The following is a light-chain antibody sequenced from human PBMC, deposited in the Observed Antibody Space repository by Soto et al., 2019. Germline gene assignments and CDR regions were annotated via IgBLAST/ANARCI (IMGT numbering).Light chain of an antibody. V-gene: IGKV1-39*01. CDR1: QTINTY. J-gene: IGKJ2*01. CDR3: QQSSSAPFN. Sequence: DIQMTQSPSSLAASVGDRVTITCRTSQTINTYLNWYQQQPGKAPKLLIYAAYNLQSGVPSRFSGSGSGIDFTLTITSLQPEDFAAYFCQQSSSAPFNFGPGTQLQIK. CDR2: AAY.